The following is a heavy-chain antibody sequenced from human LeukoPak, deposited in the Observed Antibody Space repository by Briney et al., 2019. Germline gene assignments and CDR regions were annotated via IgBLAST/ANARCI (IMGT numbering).Heavy chain of an antibody. CDR2: IYSGGST. V-gene: IGHV3-66*01. D-gene: IGHD3-10*01. CDR1: GFTVRNNY. Sequence: GGSLRLSCAASGFTVRNNYMSWVRQAPGKGLEWASVIYSGGSTYYADSVKGRFTISRDNSKNTLYLQMNSLRAEDTAVYFCATGERMVRGDGVDYWGQGTLVTVSS. CDR3: ATGERMVRGDGVDY. J-gene: IGHJ4*02.